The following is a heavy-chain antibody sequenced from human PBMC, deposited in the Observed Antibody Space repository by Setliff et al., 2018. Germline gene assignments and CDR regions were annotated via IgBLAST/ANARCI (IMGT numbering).Heavy chain of an antibody. Sequence: SETLSLTCTVSGDSISSGSYYWNWIRQHPEKGLEWLGYIFHSGSTHYNSSLKSRITISIDTSKNHFSLELNSVTAADSAVYYCARVADGSGSFYLCFDYWGQGILVTVSS. J-gene: IGHJ4*02. CDR3: ARVADGSGSFYLCFDY. CDR1: GDSISSGSYY. D-gene: IGHD3-10*01. CDR2: IFHSGST. V-gene: IGHV4-31*03.